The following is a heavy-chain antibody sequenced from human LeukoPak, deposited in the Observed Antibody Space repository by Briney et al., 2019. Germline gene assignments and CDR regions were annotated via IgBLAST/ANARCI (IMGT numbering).Heavy chain of an antibody. J-gene: IGHJ3*02. CDR2: INPKSGGT. D-gene: IGHD6-19*01. Sequence: ASVKVSCKTSGFTFIDYYMHWVRQAPGQGLEWMGWINPKSGGTNYAQKFQGWVTMTRDTSISTIYMELNRLKSDDTAVYYCAREAVAGIWSAFEIWGQGTIVTVSS. CDR3: AREAVAGIWSAFEI. CDR1: GFTFIDYY. V-gene: IGHV1-2*04.